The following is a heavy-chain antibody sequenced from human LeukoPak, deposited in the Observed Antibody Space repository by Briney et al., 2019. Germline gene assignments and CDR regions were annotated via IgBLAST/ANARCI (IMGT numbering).Heavy chain of an antibody. J-gene: IGHJ4*02. V-gene: IGHV4-31*03. D-gene: IGHD2-2*01. CDR2: IYYSGST. Sequence: PSETLSLTCTVSGGSISSGGYYWSWIRQHPGKGLEWIGYIYYSGSTYYNPSLKSRITISVDTSKNQFSLKLSSVTAADTAVYYCARGLGGSSTSYAYPFGYWGQGTLVTVSS. CDR3: ARGLGGSSTSYAYPFGY. CDR1: GGSISSGGYY.